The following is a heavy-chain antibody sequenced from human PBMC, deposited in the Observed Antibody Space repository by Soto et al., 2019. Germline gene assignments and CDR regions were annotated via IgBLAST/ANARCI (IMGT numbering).Heavy chain of an antibody. CDR3: AGGPGVARNY. J-gene: IGHJ4*02. CDR2: IYHSGST. CDR1: GGSISSGGSS. V-gene: IGHV4-30-2*01. Sequence: QLQLQASGSGLVKPSQTLSLTCAVSGGSISSGGSSWSWIRQPPGKGLEWIGYIYHSGSTYYNPSLKSRVTISVDRSKNQFSLKLSSVTAADTAVYYCAGGPGVARNYWGQGTLVTVAS. D-gene: IGHD5-12*01.